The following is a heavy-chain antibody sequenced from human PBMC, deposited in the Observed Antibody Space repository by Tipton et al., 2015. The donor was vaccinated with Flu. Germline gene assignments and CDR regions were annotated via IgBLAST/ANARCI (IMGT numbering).Heavy chain of an antibody. V-gene: IGHV4-59*08. D-gene: IGHD3-10*01. Sequence: TLSLTCTVSGGSISSYYWSWIRQPPGKGLEWIGYIYYSGSTNYNPSLKSRVTISVDTSKNQFSLKLSSVTAADTAVYYCARLSIVQGDLDYWGQGTLVTVSS. CDR3: ARLSIVQGDLDY. CDR1: GGSISSYY. J-gene: IGHJ4*02. CDR2: IYYSGST.